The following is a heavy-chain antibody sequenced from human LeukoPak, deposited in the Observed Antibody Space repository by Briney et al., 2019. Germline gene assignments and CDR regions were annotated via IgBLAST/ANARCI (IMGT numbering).Heavy chain of an antibody. Sequence: GGSLRLSCAASGFTFSSYAMSWVRQAPGKGLEWVSAISGSGGSTYYADSVKGWFTISRDNSKNTLYLQMNSLRAEDTAVYYCAKGDGYNTWFDPWGQGTLVTVSS. CDR2: ISGSGGST. CDR3: AKGDGYNTWFDP. CDR1: GFTFSSYA. J-gene: IGHJ5*02. V-gene: IGHV3-23*01. D-gene: IGHD5-24*01.